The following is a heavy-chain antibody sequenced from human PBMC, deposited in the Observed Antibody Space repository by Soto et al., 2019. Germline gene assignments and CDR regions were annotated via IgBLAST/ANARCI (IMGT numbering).Heavy chain of an antibody. V-gene: IGHV3-23*01. J-gene: IGHJ4*02. CDR2: ISGSGGST. D-gene: IGHD1-1*01. CDR1: GFTFSSYA. CDR3: AKDIIRAAGTHNQTNY. Sequence: WGSLRLSCAASGFTFSSYAMSWVRQAPGKGLEWVSAISGSGGSTYYADSVKGRFTISRDNSKNTLYLQMNSLRAEDAAVYYCAKDIIRAAGTHNQTNYWGQGTMVTVSS.